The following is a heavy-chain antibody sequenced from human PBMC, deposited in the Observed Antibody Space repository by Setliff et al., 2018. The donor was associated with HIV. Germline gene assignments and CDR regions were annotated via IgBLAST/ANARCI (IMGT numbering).Heavy chain of an antibody. D-gene: IGHD5-18*01. CDR1: GDSISGYY. V-gene: IGHV4-59*12. J-gene: IGHJ6*03. CDR2: IYETGST. Sequence: SETLSLTCTVAGDSISGYYWSWIRQSPGKGLEWIGFIYETGSTYYNPSLKSRVSISIDTSKNQFSLKLSSVTAADTAVYFCARDGYTNGYGYYYFYMDVWGKGTTVTVSS. CDR3: ARDGYTNGYGYYYFYMDV.